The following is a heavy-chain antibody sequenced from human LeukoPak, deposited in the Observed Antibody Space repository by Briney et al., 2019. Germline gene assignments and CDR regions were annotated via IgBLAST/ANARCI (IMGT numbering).Heavy chain of an antibody. CDR3: ARARGFGAFDI. D-gene: IGHD3-10*01. CDR1: GFTFSSYA. CDR2: IKQDGSEK. Sequence: PGGSLRLSCAASGFTFSSYAMSWVRQAPGKGLEWVANIKQDGSEKYYVDSVKGRFTISRDNAKNSLYLQMNSLRAEDTAVYYCARARGFGAFDIWGQGTMVTVSS. V-gene: IGHV3-7*01. J-gene: IGHJ3*02.